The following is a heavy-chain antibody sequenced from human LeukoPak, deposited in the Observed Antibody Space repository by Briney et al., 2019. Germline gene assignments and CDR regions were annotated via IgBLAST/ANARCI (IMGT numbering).Heavy chain of an antibody. CDR2: ISWNSGSI. CDR1: GFTFDDYA. D-gene: IGHD6-13*01. CDR3: AKGTDSSWYEGWFDP. J-gene: IGHJ5*02. Sequence: SLRLSCAASGFTFDDYAMHWVRQAPGKGLEWVSGISWNSGSIGYADSVKGRFTTSRDNAKNSLYLQMNSLRAEDTALYYCAKGTDSSWYEGWFDPWGQGTLVTVSS. V-gene: IGHV3-9*01.